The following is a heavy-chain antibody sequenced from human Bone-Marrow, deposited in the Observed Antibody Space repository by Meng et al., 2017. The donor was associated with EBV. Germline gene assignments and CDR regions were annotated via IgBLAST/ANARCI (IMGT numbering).Heavy chain of an antibody. J-gene: IGHJ4*02. V-gene: IGHV4-61*01. Sequence: VQLQESVPGLVKPSETLSLTGTVSGGSVSSGSYYWSWIRQPPGKGLEWIGYIYYSGSTNYNPSLKSRVTISVDTSKNQFSLKLSSVTAADTAVYYCARDNVDTAMVPHWGQGTLVTVSS. CDR2: IYYSGST. D-gene: IGHD5-18*01. CDR1: GGSVSSGSYY. CDR3: ARDNVDTAMVPH.